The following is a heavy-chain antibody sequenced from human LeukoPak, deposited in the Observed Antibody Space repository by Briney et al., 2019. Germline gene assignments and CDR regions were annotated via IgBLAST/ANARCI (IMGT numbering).Heavy chain of an antibody. CDR3: ARDHPVADWAPDI. J-gene: IGHJ3*02. D-gene: IGHD3-9*01. CDR2: IDYSGSS. V-gene: IGHV4-61*03. Sequence: SETLSLTCTVSGGSISSSNWWSWVRQPPGKGLEWIGFIDYSGSSNYNPSLKSRVTISADPSTNHFSLNLTSVTAADTAVYFCARDHPVADWAPDIWGRGTMVTVSS. CDR1: GGSISSSNW.